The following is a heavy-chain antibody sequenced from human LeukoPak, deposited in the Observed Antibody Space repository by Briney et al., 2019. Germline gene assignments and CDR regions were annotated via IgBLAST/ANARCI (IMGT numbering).Heavy chain of an antibody. CDR2: IPGDCGST. D-gene: IGHD5-24*01. Sequence: GGLLRLSCAASGFTFSSYAMSWVRQAPGKGLEWVSAIPGDCGSTFYADSVKGRFTISRDNSKNTLYLQMNSLRAEDTAVYYCAKDARYGVGDGFNSYDYWGQGTLVIVS. V-gene: IGHV3-23*01. CDR3: AKDARYGVGDGFNSYDY. J-gene: IGHJ4*02. CDR1: GFTFSSYA.